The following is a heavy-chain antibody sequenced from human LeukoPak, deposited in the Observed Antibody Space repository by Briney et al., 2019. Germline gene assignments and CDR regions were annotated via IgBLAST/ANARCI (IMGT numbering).Heavy chain of an antibody. Sequence: GGSLRLSCAASGFTFSSYSMNWVRQAPGKGLEWVSYISSSSSTIYYAESVKGRFTISRDNAKNSLYLQMNSLRAEDTAVYYCARSNYDFWSGYYTEGGYFDYWGQGTLVTVSS. CDR1: GFTFSSYS. V-gene: IGHV3-48*01. CDR2: ISSSSSTI. J-gene: IGHJ4*02. CDR3: ARSNYDFWSGYYTEGGYFDY. D-gene: IGHD3-3*01.